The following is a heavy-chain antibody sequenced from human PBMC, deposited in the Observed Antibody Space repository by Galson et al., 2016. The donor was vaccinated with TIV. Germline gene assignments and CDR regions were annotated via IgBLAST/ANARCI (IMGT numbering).Heavy chain of an antibody. Sequence: SVKVSCKASGGTFSSFALNWVRQAPGQGLEWIGEIIPGFGTVRYAQKFQARVTITADESATTSAMELSRLTSDDTAVYYCARTSYSPMGYWGQGNLVTVS. CDR1: GGTFSSFA. J-gene: IGHJ4*01. CDR2: IIPGFGTV. D-gene: IGHD6-13*01. CDR3: ARTSYSPMGY. V-gene: IGHV1-69*13.